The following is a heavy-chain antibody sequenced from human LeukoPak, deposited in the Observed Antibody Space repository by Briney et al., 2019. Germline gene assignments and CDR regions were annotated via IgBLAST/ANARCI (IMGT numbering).Heavy chain of an antibody. J-gene: IGHJ4*02. CDR1: GFTFSGYR. V-gene: IGHV3-7*01. D-gene: IGHD1-26*01. CDR2: IKQDGSEK. CDR3: ASGRPFDY. Sequence: GGSLRLSCAASGFTFSGYRMNWVRQAPGKGLEWVAYIKQDGSEKYYVDSVKGRFNIYRDNPKNSLYLQMNSLGAEDTAVYYCASGRPFDYWGQGTLVTVSS.